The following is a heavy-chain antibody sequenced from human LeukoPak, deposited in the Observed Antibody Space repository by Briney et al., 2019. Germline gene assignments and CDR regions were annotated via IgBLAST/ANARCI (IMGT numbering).Heavy chain of an antibody. J-gene: IGHJ3*02. D-gene: IGHD1-26*01. CDR1: GGTFSSYA. CDR2: ISAYNGNT. Sequence: ASVKVSCKASGGTFSSYAISWVRQAPGQGLEWMGWISAYNGNTNYAQKLQGRVTMTTDTSTSTAYMELRSLRSDDTAVYYCARDPGGSYYYDAFDIWGQGTMVTVSS. V-gene: IGHV1-18*01. CDR3: ARDPGGSYYYDAFDI.